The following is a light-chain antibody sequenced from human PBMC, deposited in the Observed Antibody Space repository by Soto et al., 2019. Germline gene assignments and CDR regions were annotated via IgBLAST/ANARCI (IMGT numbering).Light chain of an antibody. CDR2: GSS. V-gene: IGKV3-20*01. CDR3: QQYYHSPRT. Sequence: EIVLTQSPGTLSLSPGERATISCRASQRVSIRYFAWFQQRPGQVPRLLIFGSSSRAPGIPDRFSGSGSGTDFTLTISRLEPEDFGVYYCQQYYHSPRTFGQGTKVEIK. CDR1: QRVSIRY. J-gene: IGKJ1*01.